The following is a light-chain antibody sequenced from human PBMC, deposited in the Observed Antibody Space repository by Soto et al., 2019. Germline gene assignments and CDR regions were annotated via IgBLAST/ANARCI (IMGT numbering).Light chain of an antibody. V-gene: IGLV1-40*01. Sequence: QSVLTQPPSVSGAPGQRVTISCTGSSSNNGAGYDVHWYQQLPGTAPKLLIYGNSNRPSGVPDRFSGSKSGTSASLAITGLQAEDEADYYCQSYDSSLSGDVFGTGTKLTVL. J-gene: IGLJ1*01. CDR3: QSYDSSLSGDV. CDR2: GNS. CDR1: SSNNGAGYD.